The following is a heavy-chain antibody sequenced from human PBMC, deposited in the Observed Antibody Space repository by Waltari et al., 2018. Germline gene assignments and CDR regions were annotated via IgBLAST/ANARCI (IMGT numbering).Heavy chain of an antibody. V-gene: IGHV1-69*13. CDR3: ARASRRDIFDY. Sequence: VRLVQSGAEVRKPGSSGTVFCKASVGPCRRGGISWVRQARGKGLEWRGGIIHIFGTANYAQKFQGRVTITADESTSTAYMELSSLRSEDTAVYYCARASRRDIFDYWGQGTLVTVSS. CDR2: IIHIFGTA. CDR1: VGPCRRGG. D-gene: IGHD2-15*01. J-gene: IGHJ4*02.